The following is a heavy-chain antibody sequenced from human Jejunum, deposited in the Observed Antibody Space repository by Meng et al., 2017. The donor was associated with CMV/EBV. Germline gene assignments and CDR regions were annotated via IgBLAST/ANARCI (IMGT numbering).Heavy chain of an antibody. CDR3: ARADTIIISVY. CDR2: INPNSGTT. Sequence: CKSSGYIFTGYYMHWVRPAPGQGLEWMGWINPNSGTTNYAQKFQARITMTRDTSINTGYMELNRLTSDDTAIYYCARADTIIISVYWGQGTLVTVSS. D-gene: IGHD3-16*01. CDR1: GYIFTGYY. V-gene: IGHV1-2*02. J-gene: IGHJ4*01.